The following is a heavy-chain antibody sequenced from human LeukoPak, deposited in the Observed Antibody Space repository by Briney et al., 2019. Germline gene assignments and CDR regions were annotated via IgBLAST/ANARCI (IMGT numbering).Heavy chain of an antibody. CDR3: ARHGSGRKYFDPLDY. J-gene: IGHJ4*02. CDR2: IWRDGSNK. Sequence: GGSLRLSCAAAGFSFNEYAMHWVRQAPGKGLEWVAVIWRDGSNKYYADSVKGRFTVSRDNPKNTLNLQMDSLRVEDTAVYYCARHGSGRKYFDPLDYWGQGTLVTVSS. D-gene: IGHD1-26*01. V-gene: IGHV3-33*08. CDR1: GFSFNEYA.